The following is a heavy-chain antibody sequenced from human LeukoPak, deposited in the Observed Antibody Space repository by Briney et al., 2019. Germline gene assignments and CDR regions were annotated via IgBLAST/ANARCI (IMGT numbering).Heavy chain of an antibody. CDR3: ACTWYYYDSSGYAFDY. Sequence: GGSLRLSCAASGFTFSSYSMNWVRQAPGKGLEWVSYISSSSSTIYYADSVKGRFTISRDNAKNSLYLQMNSLRAEDTAVYYCACTWYYYDSSGYAFDYWGQGTLVTVSS. V-gene: IGHV3-48*01. CDR1: GFTFSSYS. CDR2: ISSSSSTI. J-gene: IGHJ4*02. D-gene: IGHD3-22*01.